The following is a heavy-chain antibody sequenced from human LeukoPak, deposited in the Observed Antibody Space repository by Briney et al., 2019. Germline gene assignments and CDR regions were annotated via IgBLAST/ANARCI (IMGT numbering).Heavy chain of an antibody. CDR2: IKGGGGDP. Sequence: HAGGSLRLSCAASGFTFSTSAMGWVRQAPGKGLEWVSSIKGGGGDPFYADSVKGRFTISRDNSKNSLYLQMNSLRAEDTAVYYCAKNGIAVGYYYGMDVWGQGTTVTVSS. CDR1: GFTFSTSA. J-gene: IGHJ6*02. CDR3: AKNGIAVGYYYGMDV. D-gene: IGHD6-19*01. V-gene: IGHV3-23*01.